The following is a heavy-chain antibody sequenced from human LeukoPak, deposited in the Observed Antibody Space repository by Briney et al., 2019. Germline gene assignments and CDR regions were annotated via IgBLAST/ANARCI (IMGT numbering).Heavy chain of an antibody. J-gene: IGHJ4*02. Sequence: ASVKVSCKASGYTFTSYYMHWVRQAPGQGLEWMGWINPNSGGTNYAQNFQGRVTVTRDTSISTAYMELSWLTSDDTAVYYCARGDYSGSYRYWGQGTPVTVSS. CDR1: GYTFTSYY. CDR3: ARGDYSGSYRY. D-gene: IGHD1-26*01. CDR2: INPNSGGT. V-gene: IGHV1-2*02.